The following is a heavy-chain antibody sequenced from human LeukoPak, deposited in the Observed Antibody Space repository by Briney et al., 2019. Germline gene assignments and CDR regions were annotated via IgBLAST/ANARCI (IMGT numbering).Heavy chain of an antibody. V-gene: IGHV3-23*01. J-gene: IGHJ6*03. CDR1: GFTFSSYA. Sequence: GGSPRLSCAASGFTFSSYAMSWVRQAPGKGLEWVSASGSGGSTYYADSVKGRFTISRDNSKNTLYLQMNSLRANDTAVYYCAKRRGLELTYYYHMDVWGKGTTVTVSS. CDR3: AKRRGLELTYYYHMDV. D-gene: IGHD1-7*01. CDR2: SGSGGST.